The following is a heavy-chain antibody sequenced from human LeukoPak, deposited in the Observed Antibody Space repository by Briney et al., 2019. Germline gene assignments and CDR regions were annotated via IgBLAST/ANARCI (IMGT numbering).Heavy chain of an antibody. CDR3: ARAAYDSSGYLTL. D-gene: IGHD3-22*01. CDR1: GFTFSSYG. J-gene: IGHJ4*02. Sequence: SLRLSCAASGFTFSSYGMHWVRQAPGKGLEWVAVIWYDGTNKYYADSVKGRFTISRDNSKNTLYLQMNSLRSEDTALYYCARAAYDSSGYLTLWGQGTLVTVSS. V-gene: IGHV3-33*01. CDR2: IWYDGTNK.